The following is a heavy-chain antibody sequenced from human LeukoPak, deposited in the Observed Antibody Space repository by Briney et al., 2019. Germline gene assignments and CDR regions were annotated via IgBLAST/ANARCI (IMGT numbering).Heavy chain of an antibody. CDR3: AKVPVYYDFWSGSFDY. CDR2: ISGCGGST. Sequence: PGGSLRLSCAASGCTFSSYAMSWVRQAPGKGLEWVSAISGCGGSTYYADSVKGRFTISRDNSKNTLYLQMNSLRAEDTAVYYCAKVPVYYDFWSGSFDYWGQGTLVTVSS. V-gene: IGHV3-23*01. D-gene: IGHD3-3*01. J-gene: IGHJ4*02. CDR1: GCTFSSYA.